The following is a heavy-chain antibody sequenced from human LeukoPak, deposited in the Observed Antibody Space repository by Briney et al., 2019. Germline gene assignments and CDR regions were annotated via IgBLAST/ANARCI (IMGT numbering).Heavy chain of an antibody. CDR2: IYYSGST. Sequence: SETLSLTCTVSGGSISSYYWSWIRQPPGKGLEWIGYIYYSGSTNCNPSLKSRVTISVDTSKNQFSLKLSSVTAADTAVYYCARGPFPAFDYWGQGTLVTVSS. D-gene: IGHD2/OR15-2a*01. V-gene: IGHV4-59*01. CDR1: GGSISSYY. CDR3: ARGPFPAFDY. J-gene: IGHJ4*02.